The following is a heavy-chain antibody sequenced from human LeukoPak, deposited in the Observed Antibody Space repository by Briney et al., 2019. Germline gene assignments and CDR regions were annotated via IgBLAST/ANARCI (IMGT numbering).Heavy chain of an antibody. CDR2: IIGSARST. V-gene: IGHV3-23*01. J-gene: IGHJ5*02. CDR1: GFVFSNFA. Sequence: PGGSLRLSCGASGFVFSNFALTWVRQAPGKGLEWVSTIIGSARSTFHAASVKGRFTISRDNSNNTVFLHMNSLRAEDTAVYFCAKHPGPYGANPFSPWGLGTLVTVSS. D-gene: IGHD4-23*01. CDR3: AKHPGPYGANPFSP.